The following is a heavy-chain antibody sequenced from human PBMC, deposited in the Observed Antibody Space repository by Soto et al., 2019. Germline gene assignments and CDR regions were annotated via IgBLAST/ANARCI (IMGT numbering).Heavy chain of an antibody. J-gene: IGHJ6*03. CDR1: GGSISSSAYY. V-gene: IGHV4-39*02. Sequence: QLQLQESDPGLLKPSETLSLTCTVSGGSISSSAYYWGWIRQPPGKGLEWVGNMHFSGSTHYNPSTTSRSTRSVSTYKNSCTMKRSSVTAAGAPVHFCVRLRAYSGHHRWDFFFMVVCGKGTAVTLSS. CDR2: MHFSGST. CDR3: VRLRAYSGHHRWDFFFMVV. D-gene: IGHD5-12*01.